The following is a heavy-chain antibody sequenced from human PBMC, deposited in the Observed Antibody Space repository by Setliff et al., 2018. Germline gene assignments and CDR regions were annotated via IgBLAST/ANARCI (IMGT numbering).Heavy chain of an antibody. V-gene: IGHV3-21*06. Sequence: LRLSCVASGFTFNNFAFNWVRQAPGKGLEWVSSISSRSTYIYYADSVKGRFTISRDNANNSLYLQMNSLRAEDTAMYYCARDQFRNSGGLYSWGQGTLVTVSS. CDR1: GFTFNNFA. J-gene: IGHJ5*02. CDR3: ARDQFRNSGGLYS. CDR2: ISSRSTYI. D-gene: IGHD1-7*01.